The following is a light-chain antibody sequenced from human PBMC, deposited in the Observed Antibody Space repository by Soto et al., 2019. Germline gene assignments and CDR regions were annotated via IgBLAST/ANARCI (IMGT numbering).Light chain of an antibody. V-gene: IGLV2-14*01. Sequence: QSALTQPASVSGSPGQSITISCTGTSSDVGGYNYVSWYQQQSGKAPKLMIHEVSNRPSGVSSRFSGSKSGNTASLTIPGLQAEDEADYYCSSYTSSRAYVFGIGTKLTVL. CDR3: SSYTSSRAYV. CDR2: EVS. CDR1: SSDVGGYNY. J-gene: IGLJ1*01.